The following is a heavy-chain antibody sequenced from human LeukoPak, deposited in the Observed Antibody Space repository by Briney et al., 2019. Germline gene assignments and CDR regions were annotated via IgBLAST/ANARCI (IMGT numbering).Heavy chain of an antibody. CDR1: GFTFSTHS. D-gene: IGHD4-17*01. Sequence: GGSLRLSCAASGFTFSTHSMSWVRQAPGKGPEWVANIKQDGSEKYYVESVKGRFTISRDNAENALYLQMNSLRAEDTAVYYCARVRYGDYFGAFDIWGQGTMATVSS. J-gene: IGHJ3*02. CDR3: ARVRYGDYFGAFDI. V-gene: IGHV3-7*01. CDR2: IKQDGSEK.